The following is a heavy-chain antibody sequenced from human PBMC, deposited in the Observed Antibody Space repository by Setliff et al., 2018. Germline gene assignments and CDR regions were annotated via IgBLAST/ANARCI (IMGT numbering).Heavy chain of an antibody. J-gene: IGHJ5*02. CDR1: GFTFSTYA. D-gene: IGHD6-25*01. CDR2: IYSGDRNT. V-gene: IGHV3-23*03. CDR3: VPGRGS. Sequence: GGSLRLSCAASGFTFSTYAMSWVRQAPGKGLEWVSTIYSGDRNTFYTDSVKGRFTIFRDGSKNTLFLQMTSLRAEDTAVFYCVPGRGSWGQGALVTVSS.